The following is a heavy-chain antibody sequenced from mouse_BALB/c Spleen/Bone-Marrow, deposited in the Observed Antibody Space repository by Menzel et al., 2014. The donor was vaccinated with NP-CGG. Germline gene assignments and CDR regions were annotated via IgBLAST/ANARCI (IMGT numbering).Heavy chain of an antibody. Sequence: QVQLQQSGAELVRLGSSVKISCKASGYAFSTYWMTWVKQRPGQGLEWIGQIYPGDGDTKYNGKFKGKATLTADKSSSTAYMQLSSLTSEDSAVYFCAKVTTGFAYWGQGTLVTVSA. CDR1: GYAFSTYW. J-gene: IGHJ3*01. CDR2: IYPGDGDT. V-gene: IGHV1-80*01. CDR3: AKVTTGFAY. D-gene: IGHD2-2*01.